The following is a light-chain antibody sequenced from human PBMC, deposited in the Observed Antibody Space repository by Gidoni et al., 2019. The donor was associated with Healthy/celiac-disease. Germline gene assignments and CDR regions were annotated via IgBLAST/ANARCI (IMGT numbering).Light chain of an antibody. CDR3: QQYGSSPLT. CDR1: QSVSSSY. V-gene: IGKV3-20*01. CDR2: GAS. Sequence: EIVLTQSPGTLSLSPGERATLSCRASQSVSSSYLAWYQQKPGKAPRLLIYGASSRATGIPDMFSGSGSGTDFTLTISRLAPEDFAVYYCQQYGSSPLTFGQGTKVEIK. J-gene: IGKJ1*01.